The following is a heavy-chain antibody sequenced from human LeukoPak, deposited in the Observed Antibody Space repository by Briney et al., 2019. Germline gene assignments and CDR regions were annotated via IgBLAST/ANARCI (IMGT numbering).Heavy chain of an antibody. CDR3: ARGGRGYGSGSYSSAGPDTPPAGVMFQH. V-gene: IGHV4-61*08. Sequence: SETLSLTCTVSGGSISSGGYYWSWIRQPPGQGLEWIGYIYYSGSTNYNPSLKGRVTISVDTSKNQFSLKLSSVTAADTAVYYCARGGRGYGSGSYSSAGPDTPPAGVMFQHWGQGTLVTVSS. CDR1: GGSISSGGYY. D-gene: IGHD3-10*01. CDR2: IYYSGST. J-gene: IGHJ1*01.